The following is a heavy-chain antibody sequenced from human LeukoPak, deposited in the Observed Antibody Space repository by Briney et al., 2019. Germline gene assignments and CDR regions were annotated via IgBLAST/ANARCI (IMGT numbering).Heavy chain of an antibody. CDR1: GYTFTSYY. D-gene: IGHD6-13*01. CDR3: ARELRYSSSWEGLDY. V-gene: IGHV1-46*01. Sequence: GASVKVSCKASGYTFTSYYMHWVRQAPGQGLEWMGIINPSGGSTSYAQKFQGRVTITRDTSASTAYMELSSLRSEDTAVYYCARELRYSSSWEGLDYWGQGTLVTVSS. J-gene: IGHJ4*02. CDR2: INPSGGST.